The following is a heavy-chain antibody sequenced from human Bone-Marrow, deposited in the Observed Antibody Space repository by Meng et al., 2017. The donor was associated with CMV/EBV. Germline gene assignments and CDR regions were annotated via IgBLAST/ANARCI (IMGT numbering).Heavy chain of an antibody. CDR2: ISGSGGST. V-gene: IGHV3-23*01. Sequence: GGSLRLSCAASGFTFSSYAMSWVRQAPGKGLEWVSGISGSGGSTYYADSVKGRFTISRDNAKNSLYLQMNSLRAEDTAVYYCARDHSYYDFWSGYYYSDYWGQGTLVTVSS. CDR3: ARDHSYYDFWSGYYYSDY. J-gene: IGHJ4*02. CDR1: GFTFSSYA. D-gene: IGHD3-3*01.